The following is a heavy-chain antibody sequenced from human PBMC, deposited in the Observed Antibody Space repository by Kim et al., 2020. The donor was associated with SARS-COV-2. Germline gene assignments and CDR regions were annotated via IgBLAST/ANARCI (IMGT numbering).Heavy chain of an antibody. CDR1: GGTFSSYA. D-gene: IGHD3-22*01. V-gene: IGHV1-69*13. Sequence: SVKVSCKASGGTFSSYAISWVRQAPGQGLEWMGGIIPIFGTANYAQKFQGRVTITADESTSTAYMELSSLRSEDTAVYYCASGRDDSSGPPQAPLGHYYYYYGMDVWGQGTTVTVSS. CDR3: ASGRDDSSGPPQAPLGHYYYYYGMDV. J-gene: IGHJ6*02. CDR2: IIPIFGTA.